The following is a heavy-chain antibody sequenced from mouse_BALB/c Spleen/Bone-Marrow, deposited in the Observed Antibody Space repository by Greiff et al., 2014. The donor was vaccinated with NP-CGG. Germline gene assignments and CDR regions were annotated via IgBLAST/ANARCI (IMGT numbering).Heavy chain of an antibody. V-gene: IGHV5-4*02. D-gene: IGHD2-10*02. J-gene: IGHJ4*01. CDR2: ISDGGGYT. Sequence: DVQLQESGGGLVKPGGSLKLSCAASGFTFSDYYMYWVRQTPEKRLEWVATISDGGGYTYYPDSVWGRFTIYRDNAKNNLYLQISSQKSEDTAMYYCARSGERYGAMDYWGQGTSVTVFS. CDR3: ARSGERYGAMDY. CDR1: GFTFSDYY.